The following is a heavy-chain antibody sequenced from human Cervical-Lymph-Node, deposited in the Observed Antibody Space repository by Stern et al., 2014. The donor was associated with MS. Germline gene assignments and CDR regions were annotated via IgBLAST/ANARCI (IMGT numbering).Heavy chain of an antibody. Sequence: VQLVESGPGLVKPSQTLSLTCTVSGGSISSGNYYWSWIRQHPGKGLEWIGYIYYSGSPSSNPSLKSRPILSVDTSKNQFSLKLSSVTAADTAVYYCASRSPIAWYFDLWGRGTLVTVSS. J-gene: IGHJ2*01. CDR1: GGSISSGNYY. CDR2: IYYSGSP. D-gene: IGHD3-22*01. CDR3: ASRSPIAWYFDL. V-gene: IGHV4-31*03.